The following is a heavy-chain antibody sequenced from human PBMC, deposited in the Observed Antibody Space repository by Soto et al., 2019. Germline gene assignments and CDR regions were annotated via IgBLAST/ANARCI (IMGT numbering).Heavy chain of an antibody. CDR3: ARALYGSGVLDV. J-gene: IGHJ6*02. V-gene: IGHV4-61*01. D-gene: IGHD3-10*01. CDR1: GGSVSSGFYY. CDR2: IYHSGNT. Sequence: ETLSLTCTVSGGSVSSGFYYWSWIRQPPGKGLEWIGYIYHSGNTDYNPPLKSRVSLSVDTSKNQFSLKVGSVTAADTAVYFRARALYGSGVLDVWGQGTTVTVSS.